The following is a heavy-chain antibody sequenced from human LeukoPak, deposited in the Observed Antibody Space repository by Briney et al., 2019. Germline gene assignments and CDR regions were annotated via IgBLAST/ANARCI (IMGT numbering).Heavy chain of an antibody. Sequence: GRSVTLSCAAPRFTICSYAMQRVRQAPGKGLERVAVISYAASNKYYADSVKGRFTISRDNSKNTLYLQMNSLRADDTAVYYSARGHITLYYYGMDVWGQGTTVTVSS. CDR2: ISYAASNK. J-gene: IGHJ6*02. CDR3: ARGHITLYYYGMDV. CDR1: RFTICSYA. D-gene: IGHD2-21*01. V-gene: IGHV3-30-3*01.